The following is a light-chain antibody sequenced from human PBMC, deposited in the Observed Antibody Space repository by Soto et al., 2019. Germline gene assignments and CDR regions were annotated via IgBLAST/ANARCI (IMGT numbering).Light chain of an antibody. J-gene: IGLJ3*02. V-gene: IGLV2-14*01. CDR1: SSDVGGYNY. Sequence: QSALTQPASVSGSPGQSITISCTGTSSDVGGYNYVSWYQQHPGKAPKLMIYEVSNRPSGVSNRVSGSKSGNTASLTISGLQAEDEADYYGSSYTSSSTQVFGGGTKLTVL. CDR3: SSYTSSSTQV. CDR2: EVS.